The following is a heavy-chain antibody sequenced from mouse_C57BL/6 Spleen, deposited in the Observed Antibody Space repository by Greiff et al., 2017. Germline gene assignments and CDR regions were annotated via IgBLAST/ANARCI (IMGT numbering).Heavy chain of an antibody. CDR1: GYTFTSYW. Sequence: QVQLQQPGAELVKPGASVKLSCKASGYTFTSYWMQWVKQRPGQGLEWIGEIDPSDSYTNYNQKFKGKATLTVDTSSSTAYMQLSSLTSEDSAVYYCARHGTEPYWGQGTTLTVSS. V-gene: IGHV1-50*01. CDR3: ARHGTEPY. CDR2: IDPSDSYT. J-gene: IGHJ2*01.